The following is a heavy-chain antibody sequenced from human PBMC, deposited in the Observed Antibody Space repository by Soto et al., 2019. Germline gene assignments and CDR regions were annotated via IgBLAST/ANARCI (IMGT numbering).Heavy chain of an antibody. Sequence: QVQLVQSGAEVKKPGASVKVSCKASGYTFTGYYMHWVRQAPGQGLEWMGWINPNSGGTNYAQKFQGRATITRDTSMSTASRELSRLMSDDTAVYYCARAAGREWVRVFVSYWFDPWGQGTLVIVSS. V-gene: IGHV1-2*02. CDR1: GYTFTGYY. D-gene: IGHD5-12*01. CDR3: ARAAGREWVRVFVSYWFDP. J-gene: IGHJ5*02. CDR2: INPNSGGT.